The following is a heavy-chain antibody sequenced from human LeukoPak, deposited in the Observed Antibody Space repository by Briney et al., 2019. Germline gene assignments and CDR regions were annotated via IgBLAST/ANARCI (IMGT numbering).Heavy chain of an antibody. V-gene: IGHV3-48*03. CDR1: GFTFSSYE. CDR2: ISSSGSTI. J-gene: IGHJ5*02. CDR3: ASAVTTYNWFDP. Sequence: GGSLRLSCAASGFTFSSYEMNWVRQAPGKGLEWVSYISSSGSTIYYADSVKGRFTISRDNAKNSLYLQMNSLRAEDTAVYYCASAVTTYNWFDPWGQGTLVTVSS. D-gene: IGHD4-17*01.